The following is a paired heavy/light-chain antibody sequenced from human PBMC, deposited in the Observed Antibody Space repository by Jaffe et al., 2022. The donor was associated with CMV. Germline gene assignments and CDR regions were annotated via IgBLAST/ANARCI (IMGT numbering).Light chain of an antibody. CDR3: YSTDSSGDHRV. V-gene: IGLV3-10*01. CDR2: EDT. J-gene: IGLJ3*02. Sequence: SYELTQSPSVSVSPGQTARITCSGDALPKKYAYWYQQKSGQAPVLVIYEDTKRPSGIPERFSGSSSGTMATLTISGAQVEDEADYYCYSTDSSGDHRVFGGGTKLTVL. CDR1: ALPKKY.
Heavy chain of an antibody. V-gene: IGHV3-33*01. CDR1: GFTFSHYG. CDR2: IWYDGSHD. J-gene: IGHJ4*02. Sequence: QVQLVESGGGVVQPGRSLRLSCSASGFTFSHYGMHWVRQAPGKGLEWVALIWYDGSHDYCADSVRGRFSISRDNSKNTLYLQMNSLRAEDTAVYYCARDGVVTAIPGYFDCWGQGTLVTVSS. CDR3: ARDGVVTAIPGYFDC. D-gene: IGHD2-21*02.